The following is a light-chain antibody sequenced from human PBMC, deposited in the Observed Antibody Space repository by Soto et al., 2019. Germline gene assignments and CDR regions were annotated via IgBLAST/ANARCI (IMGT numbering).Light chain of an antibody. CDR1: QSVDSTY. Sequence: EIALTPSPGTLASSLLERDILSCNPSQSVDSTYLTRYQQKPGQAPRLLIYGASGRATGIPDRFSGSGSGTDFTLTISSLQSEDFAVYYCQQYNNWPPITFGQGSRLEIK. CDR3: QQYNNWPPIT. J-gene: IGKJ5*01. V-gene: IGKV3-20*01. CDR2: GAS.